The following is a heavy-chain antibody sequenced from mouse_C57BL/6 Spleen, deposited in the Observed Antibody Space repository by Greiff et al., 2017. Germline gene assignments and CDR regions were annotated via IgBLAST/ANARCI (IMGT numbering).Heavy chain of an antibody. D-gene: IGHD4-1*02. CDR1: GFSLTSYG. Sequence: VQLHQSGPGLVQPSQSLSITCTVSGFSLTSYGVHWVRQSPGKGLEWLGVIWSGGSTDYNAAFISRLSISKDNSKSQVFFKMNSLQADDTAIYYCARNNWDWFAYWGQGTLVTVSA. CDR2: IWSGGST. CDR3: ARNNWDWFAY. V-gene: IGHV2-2*01. J-gene: IGHJ3*01.